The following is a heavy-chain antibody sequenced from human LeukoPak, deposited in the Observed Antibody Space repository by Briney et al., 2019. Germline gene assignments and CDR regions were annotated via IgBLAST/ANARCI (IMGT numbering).Heavy chain of an antibody. CDR1: GFTFSSFW. V-gene: IGHV3-7*01. J-gene: IGHJ6*03. CDR3: ARESGSSSEYYYYYMDV. D-gene: IGHD6-6*01. CDR2: IKQDGSEK. Sequence: PGGSLSLSCAASGFTFSSFWMSWVRQAPGKGLEWVANIKQDGSEKYYVDAVKGQFTISRDNAKNSLYLQMNSLRAEDTAVYYCARESGSSSEYYYYYMDVWGKGTTVTVSS.